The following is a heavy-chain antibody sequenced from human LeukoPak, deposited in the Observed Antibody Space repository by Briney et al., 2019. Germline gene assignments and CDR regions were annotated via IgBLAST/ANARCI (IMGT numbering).Heavy chain of an antibody. V-gene: IGHV3-30*02. J-gene: IGHJ5*02. CDR3: AKDYLRGIVGATPSSRFDP. Sequence: PGGSLRLSCAASGFTFSSYGMHWVRQAPGKGLEWLAFIRYDGSNKYYADSVKGRFTISRDNSKNTLYLQMNSLRAEDTAVYYRAKDYLRGIVGATPSSRFDPWGQGTLVTVSS. D-gene: IGHD1-26*01. CDR1: GFTFSSYG. CDR2: IRYDGSNK.